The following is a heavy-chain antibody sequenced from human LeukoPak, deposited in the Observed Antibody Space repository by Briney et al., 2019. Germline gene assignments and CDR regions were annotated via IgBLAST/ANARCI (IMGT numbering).Heavy chain of an antibody. CDR2: IYSSGHT. D-gene: IGHD1-26*01. J-gene: IGHJ5*02. Sequence: SETLSLTCTVSGGSISDYHWVWIRQPPGKGLEWIGDIYSSGHTDYKPSLRGRVTMSIDASRSQFSLKVDSVTTADTAVYYCARGGQWAETNWFDPWGRGILVSVSS. V-gene: IGHV4-59*01. CDR1: GGSISDYH. CDR3: ARGGQWAETNWFDP.